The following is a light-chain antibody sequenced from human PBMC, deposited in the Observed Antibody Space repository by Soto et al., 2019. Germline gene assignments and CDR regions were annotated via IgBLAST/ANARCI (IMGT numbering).Light chain of an antibody. V-gene: IGKV3-11*01. Sequence: IVLAQSPATLSLSPGERATLPFRASQNVGVYVAWYRQKPGQAPRLLIYGASGRATGTPDRFSGSGSGTDFTLTISSLQPEDFATYYCQQSDSTPLTFGGGTKVDIK. J-gene: IGKJ4*02. CDR1: QNVGVY. CDR3: QQSDSTPLT. CDR2: GAS.